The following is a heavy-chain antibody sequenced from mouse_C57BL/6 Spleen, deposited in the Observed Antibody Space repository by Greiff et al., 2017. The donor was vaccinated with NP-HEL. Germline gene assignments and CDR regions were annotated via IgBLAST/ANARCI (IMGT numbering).Heavy chain of an antibody. CDR2: FYPGSGSI. V-gene: IGHV1-62-2*01. J-gene: IGHJ4*01. Sequence: VHLVESGAELVKPGASVKLSCKASGYTFTEYTIHWVKQRSGQGLEWIGWFYPGSGSIKYNEKFKDKATLTADKSSSTVYMELSRLTSEDSAVYFCARHDWDGGDMDYWGQGTSVTVSS. D-gene: IGHD4-1*01. CDR1: GYTFTEYT. CDR3: ARHDWDGGDMDY.